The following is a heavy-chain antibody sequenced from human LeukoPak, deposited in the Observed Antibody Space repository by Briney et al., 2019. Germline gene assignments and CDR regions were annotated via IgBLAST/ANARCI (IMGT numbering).Heavy chain of an antibody. CDR2: IYPGDSDT. CDR1: GYSLTSSW. V-gene: IGHV5-51*01. Sequence: GESLKISCKGSGYSLTSSWIAWVRQMPGKGLEWMGLIYPGDSDTRYSPSFQGQVTISADKSISTAYLQWSSLKASDTAMYYCARSMTTVTTDAFDIWGQGTMVTVSS. J-gene: IGHJ3*02. CDR3: ARSMTTVTTDAFDI. D-gene: IGHD4-17*01.